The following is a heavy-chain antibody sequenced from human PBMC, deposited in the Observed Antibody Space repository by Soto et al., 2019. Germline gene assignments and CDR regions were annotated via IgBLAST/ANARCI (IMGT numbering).Heavy chain of an antibody. D-gene: IGHD4-17*01. CDR2: INSAGSST. CDR1: GLTFSSYW. Sequence: EVQLVESGGGLVQPGGSLRLSCAASGLTFSSYWMHWVRQAPGRGLVWVSRINSAGSSTSYADSVKGRFTISRDNVKNTLYLQMNSLRAEDTAVYYCALSHTVTTDYWGQGTLVTVSS. J-gene: IGHJ4*02. CDR3: ALSHTVTTDY. V-gene: IGHV3-74*01.